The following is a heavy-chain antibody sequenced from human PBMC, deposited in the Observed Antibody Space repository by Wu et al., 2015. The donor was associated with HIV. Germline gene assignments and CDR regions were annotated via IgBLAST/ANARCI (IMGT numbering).Heavy chain of an antibody. V-gene: IGHV1-69*05. CDR1: GYAFTNYD. Sequence: QVQLVQSGAEVKKPGASVMVSCKAFGYAFTNYDISWVRQAPGQGLEWMGGIIPIFGTANYAQKFQGRVTITTDESTSTAYMELSSLRSEDTAVYYCARLYDYYDSSGLDAFDIWGQGTMVTVSS. CDR3: ARLYDYYDSSGLDAFDI. D-gene: IGHD3-22*01. CDR2: IIPIFGTA. J-gene: IGHJ3*02.